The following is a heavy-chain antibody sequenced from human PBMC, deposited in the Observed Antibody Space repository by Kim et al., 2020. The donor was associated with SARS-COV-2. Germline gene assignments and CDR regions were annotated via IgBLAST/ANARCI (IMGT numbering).Heavy chain of an antibody. CDR2: IRSKAYGEAT. CDR3: IRAADRNYILTASSSGPLYRPFGD. CDR1: GIRSGDEA. V-gene: IGHV3-49*03. Sequence: GGSLRLSCTVSGIRSGDEAVSWFRLAPGKGLDWIGFIRSKAYGEATKYAASAKGRFTISRDDSRNIASLQMNGLRTEDTAVYYCIRAADRNYILTASSSGPLYRPFGDWGQGTLVTVSS. D-gene: IGHD3-9*01. J-gene: IGHJ4*02.